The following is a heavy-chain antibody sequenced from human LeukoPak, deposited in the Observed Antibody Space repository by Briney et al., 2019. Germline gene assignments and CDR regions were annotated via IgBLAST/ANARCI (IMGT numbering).Heavy chain of an antibody. D-gene: IGHD2-2*02. V-gene: IGHV1-18*01. CDR1: GYTFTSYG. CDR3: ARATQYQPLYPNYHYYMDV. Sequence: ASVKVSCKASGYTFTSYGISWVRQAPGQGLEWMGWISAYNGNTNYAQKLQGRVTMTTDTSTSTAYMELRSLRSDDTAVYYCARATQYQPLYPNYHYYMDVWGKGTTVTVSS. J-gene: IGHJ6*03. CDR2: ISAYNGNT.